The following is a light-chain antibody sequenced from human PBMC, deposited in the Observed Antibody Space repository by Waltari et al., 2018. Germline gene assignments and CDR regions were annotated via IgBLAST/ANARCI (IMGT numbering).Light chain of an antibody. J-gene: IGLJ2*01. Sequence: QSALTQPASVSGSPGQSIPISCPGTRSDIGGYNYVPWYQQHHGNAPKLIIFDVTNRPSGVSDRFSGSKSGNTASLTISALQAEDEGDYYCSSYRSTISVVFGGGTKVTVL. CDR2: DVT. CDR1: RSDIGGYNY. V-gene: IGLV2-14*03. CDR3: SSYRSTISVV.